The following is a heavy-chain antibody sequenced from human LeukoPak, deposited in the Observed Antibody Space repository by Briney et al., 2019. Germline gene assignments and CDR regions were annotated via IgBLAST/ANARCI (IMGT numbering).Heavy chain of an antibody. CDR2: IYSGSSA. J-gene: IGHJ4*02. Sequence: GGSLRLSCVASGFTVSSSYMSWVRQAPGKGLEWVSVIYSGSSAYYADSVRGRFTISRDNSKNTLYLQMNSLRAEDTAVYYCARDQYSSGWYFDYWGQGTLVTVSS. D-gene: IGHD6-25*01. CDR1: GFTVSSSY. V-gene: IGHV3-66*01. CDR3: ARDQYSSGWYFDY.